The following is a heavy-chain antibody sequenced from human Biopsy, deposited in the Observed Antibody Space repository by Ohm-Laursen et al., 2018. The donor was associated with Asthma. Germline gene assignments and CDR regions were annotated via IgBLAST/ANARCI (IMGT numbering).Heavy chain of an antibody. V-gene: IGHV3-21*01. Sequence: SLRLSCAASGFTFGHYNMNWVRQAPGKGLEWVSSITDTSRYIKYADSVKGRFTISRDNAKNSLYLQMNSLRPEDTAVYYCAKDRVAGRSYYFDYWGQGSLVSVSS. CDR2: ITDTSRYI. J-gene: IGHJ4*02. CDR1: GFTFGHYN. CDR3: AKDRVAGRSYYFDY. D-gene: IGHD6-13*01.